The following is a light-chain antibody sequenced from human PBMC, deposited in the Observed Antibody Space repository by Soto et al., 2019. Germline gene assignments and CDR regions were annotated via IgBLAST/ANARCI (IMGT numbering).Light chain of an antibody. J-gene: IGKJ1*01. V-gene: IGKV1-5*03. CDR2: RAS. CDR3: QQYSSDST. CDR1: QSINNG. Sequence: DIRMTQSPSTLSASVGDRVTITCRASQSINNGLAWYQQKPGKAPKLLIYRASSLENGVLSRFSGRGSGTEFIFTITSLQPDDFATYYCQQYSSDSTFGQGTKVEI.